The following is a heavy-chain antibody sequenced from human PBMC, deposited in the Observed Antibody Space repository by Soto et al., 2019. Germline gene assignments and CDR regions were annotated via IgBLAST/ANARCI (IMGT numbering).Heavy chain of an antibody. J-gene: IGHJ4*02. CDR3: TREGTYCSGGSCHFDY. CDR2: IRSKANSYAT. D-gene: IGHD2-15*01. CDR1: GFTFSGSA. Sequence: EVQLVESGGGLVQPGGSLKLSCAASGFTFSGSAMHWVRQASGKGLEWVGRIRSKANSYATAYAASVKGRFTISRDDSKKTAYLQTNSLNTEDTAVYYCTREGTYCSGGSCHFDYWGQGTLVTVSS. V-gene: IGHV3-73*01.